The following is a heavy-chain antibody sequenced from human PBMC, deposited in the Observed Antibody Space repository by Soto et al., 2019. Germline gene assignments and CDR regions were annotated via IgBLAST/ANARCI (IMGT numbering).Heavy chain of an antibody. D-gene: IGHD3-16*01. CDR3: ARSLGGHYYYYMDV. CDR1: GFTFSHFG. J-gene: IGHJ6*03. V-gene: IGHV3-30*03. Sequence: GGSLRLSCAASGFTFSHFGMHWVRQTPDKGLEWVAALSSDGGSMFYAESVEGRFTISRDRAKNSLYLQMNSLRAEDTAVYYCARSLGGHYYYYMDVWGKGTTVTVSS. CDR2: LSSDGGSM.